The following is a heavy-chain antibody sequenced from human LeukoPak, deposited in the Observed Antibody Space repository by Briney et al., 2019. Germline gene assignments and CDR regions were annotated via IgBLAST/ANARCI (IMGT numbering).Heavy chain of an antibody. J-gene: IGHJ4*02. Sequence: PSETLSLTCIVSGGSISTYYWSWIRQPPGKGLEWIGYIYYTGSTNYNPSLKSRVTTSVDTSKNQFSLKLNSVTAADTAVYYCARAPYYHDSSGYYYGQFDYWGQGTLVTVSS. CDR3: ARAPYYHDSSGYYYGQFDY. CDR2: IYYTGST. V-gene: IGHV4-59*01. CDR1: GGSISTYY. D-gene: IGHD3-22*01.